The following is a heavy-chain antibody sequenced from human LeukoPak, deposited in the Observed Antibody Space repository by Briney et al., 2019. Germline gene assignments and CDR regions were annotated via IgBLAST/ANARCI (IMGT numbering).Heavy chain of an antibody. CDR2: IYYSGST. Sequence: SETLSLTCTVSGGSISSSSYYWGWIRQPPGKGLEWIGSIYYSGSTYYNPSLKSRVTISVDTSKHQFSLKLSSVTAADTAVYYCARGGRDGYNAFLYYYYYMDVWGKGTTVTVSS. CDR3: ARGGRDGYNAFLYYYYYMDV. J-gene: IGHJ6*03. CDR1: GGSISSSSYY. V-gene: IGHV4-39*07. D-gene: IGHD5-24*01.